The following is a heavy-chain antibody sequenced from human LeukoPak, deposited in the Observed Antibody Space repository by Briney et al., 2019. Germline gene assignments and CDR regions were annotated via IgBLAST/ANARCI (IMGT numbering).Heavy chain of an antibody. CDR2: INGDGSST. CDR3: ARDLSYGMDV. CDR1: GFTSNTYW. V-gene: IGHV3-74*01. Sequence: PGRSLRLSCAASGFTSNTYWVHWVRQPPGKGLVWVSRINGDGSSTTYADSEKGRFTSSRDNAKNTLYLQMNSLRAEDMAVYYCARDLSYGMDVWGQGTTVTVSS. J-gene: IGHJ6*02.